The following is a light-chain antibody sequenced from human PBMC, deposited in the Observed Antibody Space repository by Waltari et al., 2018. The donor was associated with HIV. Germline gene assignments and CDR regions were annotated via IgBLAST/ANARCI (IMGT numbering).Light chain of an antibody. CDR3: CSYTGTGVV. J-gene: IGLJ2*01. Sequence: QSALTQPASVSGSPGQSTTISCTGTSSDVGAYHLVSWYQQHPGKAPKLMIFELTNRPSGISDRFSGSRTGNTASLTISGLQAEDEGDYYCCSYTGTGVVFGGGTKLTVL. V-gene: IGLV2-23*02. CDR2: ELT. CDR1: SSDVGAYHL.